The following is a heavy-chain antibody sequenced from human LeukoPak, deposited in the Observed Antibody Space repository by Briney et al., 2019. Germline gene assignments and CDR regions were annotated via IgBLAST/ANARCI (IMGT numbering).Heavy chain of an antibody. CDR3: ATHSSSRGPLRY. D-gene: IGHD6-13*01. CDR1: GGSISSSNYY. J-gene: IGHJ4*02. Sequence: PSETLSLTCTVSGGSISSSNYYWGWIRQPPGKGLEWIGGIYYSGSTYYSPSLKSRVTISVDTSKNQFSLKLNSVTAADTAVYYCATHSSSRGPLRYWGQGALVTVSS. CDR2: IYYSGST. V-gene: IGHV4-39*01.